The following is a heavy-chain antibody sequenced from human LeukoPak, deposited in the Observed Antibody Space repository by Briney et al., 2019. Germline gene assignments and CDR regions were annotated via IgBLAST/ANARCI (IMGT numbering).Heavy chain of an antibody. CDR2: ISGSGGST. Sequence: GGSLRLSCAASGFTFSSYAMSWVRQAPGKGLEWVSAISGSGGSTYYADSVKGRFTISRDNSKNTLYLQMNSLRAEDTAVYYCAKDCGGDCYSGYYCYYGMDVWGQGTTVTVSS. CDR1: GFTFSSYA. J-gene: IGHJ6*02. V-gene: IGHV3-23*01. CDR3: AKDCGGDCYSGYYCYYGMDV. D-gene: IGHD2-21*02.